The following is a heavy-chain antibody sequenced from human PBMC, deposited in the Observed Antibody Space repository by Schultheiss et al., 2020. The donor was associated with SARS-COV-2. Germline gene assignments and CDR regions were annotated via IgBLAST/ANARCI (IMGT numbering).Heavy chain of an antibody. CDR3: ARGQGRWLRFGFDY. D-gene: IGHD5-12*01. J-gene: IGHJ4*02. CDR1: GGSISSGSYY. CDR2: IYTSGST. Sequence: SETLSLTCTVSGGSISSGSYYWSWIRQPPGKGQEWIGSIYTSGSTNYNPSLKSRVTISVDTSKNQFSLKLSSVTAADTAVYYCARGQGRWLRFGFDYWGQGTLVTVSS. V-gene: IGHV4-61*02.